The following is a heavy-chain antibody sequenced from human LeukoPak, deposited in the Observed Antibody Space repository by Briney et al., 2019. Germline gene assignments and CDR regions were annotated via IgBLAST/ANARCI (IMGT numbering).Heavy chain of an antibody. CDR1: GGSFSGYY. V-gene: IGHV4-34*01. J-gene: IGHJ6*03. CDR3: ARGPCSSTSCYRYYYYYMDV. CDR2: INHSGST. D-gene: IGHD2-2*01. Sequence: SETLSLTCAVYGGSFSGYYWSWIRQPPGKGLEWIGEINHSGSTNYNPSLKSRVTISVDTSKNQFSLKLSSVTAADTAVYYCARGPCSSTSCYRYYYYYMDVWGKGTTVTVSS.